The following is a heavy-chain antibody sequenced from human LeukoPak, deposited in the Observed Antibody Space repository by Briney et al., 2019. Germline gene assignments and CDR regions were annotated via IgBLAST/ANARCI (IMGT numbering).Heavy chain of an antibody. CDR1: GFTFSSYE. Sequence: GGSLRLSCAASGFTFSSYEMNWVRQAPGKGLEWVSYISGSGSTIYYADSVKGRFTISRDNAKNSLYLQMNSLRAEDTAVYYCATQGATYYDFWSGYPQTFDYWGQGTLVTVSS. V-gene: IGHV3-48*03. J-gene: IGHJ4*02. CDR2: ISGSGSTI. CDR3: ATQGATYYDFWSGYPQTFDY. D-gene: IGHD3-3*01.